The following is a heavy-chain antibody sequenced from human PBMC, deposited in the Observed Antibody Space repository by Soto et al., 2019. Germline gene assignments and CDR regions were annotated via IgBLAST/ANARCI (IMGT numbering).Heavy chain of an antibody. CDR3: ARLLAGVDYGMDV. Sequence: QVQLQQSGPGLVKPSQTLSLTCAISGDNVSSNSAAWNWIRQSPSRGLEWLGRTYYRSKWYYDYATSVKSRITVNADTSKSQFSLQLNSVTPEDTAVYYCARLLAGVDYGMDVWGQGTTVTVSS. CDR2: TYYRSKWYY. J-gene: IGHJ6*02. D-gene: IGHD1-26*01. V-gene: IGHV6-1*01. CDR1: GDNVSSNSAA.